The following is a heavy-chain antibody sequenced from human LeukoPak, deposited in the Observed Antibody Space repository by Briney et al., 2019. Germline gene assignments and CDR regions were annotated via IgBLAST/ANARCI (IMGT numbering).Heavy chain of an antibody. V-gene: IGHV4-38-2*02. Sequence: SETLSLTCTVSGYSISSGYYWGWIRQPPGKGLEWIGSIYHSGSTYYNPSLKSRVTIPVDTSKNQFSLKLSSVTAADTAVYYCARGLGYSTAFDIWGQGTMVTVSS. CDR1: GYSISSGYY. D-gene: IGHD1-26*01. CDR2: IYHSGST. CDR3: ARGLGYSTAFDI. J-gene: IGHJ3*02.